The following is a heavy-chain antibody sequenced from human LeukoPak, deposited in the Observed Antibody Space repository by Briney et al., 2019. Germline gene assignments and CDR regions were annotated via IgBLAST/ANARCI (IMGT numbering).Heavy chain of an antibody. CDR3: ARGPYSYDSSGAFDI. Sequence: PSETLSLTCTVSGDSISSGDYYWSWIRQPAGKGLEWIGRISSSGSTNYNPSLKSRVTISVDTSRNQFSLKLSSVTAANTAVYFCARGPYSYDSSGAFDIWGQGTMVTVSS. J-gene: IGHJ3*02. CDR2: ISSSGST. V-gene: IGHV4-61*02. CDR1: GDSISSGDYY. D-gene: IGHD3-22*01.